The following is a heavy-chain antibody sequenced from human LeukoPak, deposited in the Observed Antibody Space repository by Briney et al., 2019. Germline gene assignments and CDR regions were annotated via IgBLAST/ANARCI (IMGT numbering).Heavy chain of an antibody. CDR2: ISAYNGNT. CDR3: ATDIVVVPAAMTQGAFDI. CDR1: GYTLTNYD. V-gene: IGHV1-18*01. J-gene: IGHJ3*02. Sequence: GASVKVSCKASGYTLTNYDINWVRQAPGQGLEWMGWISAYNGNTNYAQKLQGRVTMTTDTSTSTAYMELRSLRSDDTAVYYCATDIVVVPAAMTQGAFDIWGQGTMVTVSS. D-gene: IGHD2-2*01.